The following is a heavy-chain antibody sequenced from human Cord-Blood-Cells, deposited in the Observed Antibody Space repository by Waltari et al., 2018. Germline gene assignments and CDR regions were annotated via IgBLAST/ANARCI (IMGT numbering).Heavy chain of an antibody. CDR2: IYYSGRT. CDR1: GGSISSHY. D-gene: IGHD5-12*01. Sequence: QVQLQESGPGLVKPSETLSLTCTVSGGSISSHYWSWIRQPPGKGLEWIRYIYYSGRTNYNPSLKSRVTISVDTSKTQFSLKLSSVTAADTAVYYCARSVEMATIFDYWGQGTLVTVSS. CDR3: ARSVEMATIFDY. V-gene: IGHV4-59*11. J-gene: IGHJ4*02.